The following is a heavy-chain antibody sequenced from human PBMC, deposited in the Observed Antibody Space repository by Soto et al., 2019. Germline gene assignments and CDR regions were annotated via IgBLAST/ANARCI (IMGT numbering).Heavy chain of an antibody. Sequence: SETLSLTCTVSGGSISSGDFCWSWIRQPPGKGLEWIGYIYHSGSTYYNPSLKSRVTISVDRSKNQFSLKLSSVTAADTAVYYCARGGVDYYDSSGYYFSPYYFDYWGQGTLVTVSS. D-gene: IGHD3-22*01. CDR1: GGSISSGDFC. CDR2: IYHSGST. V-gene: IGHV4-30-2*01. J-gene: IGHJ4*02. CDR3: ARGGVDYYDSSGYYFSPYYFDY.